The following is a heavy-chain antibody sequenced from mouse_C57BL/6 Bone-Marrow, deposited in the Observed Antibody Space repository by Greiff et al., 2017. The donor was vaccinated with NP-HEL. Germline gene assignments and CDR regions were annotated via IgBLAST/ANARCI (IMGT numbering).Heavy chain of an antibody. CDR1: GYTFTSYW. D-gene: IGHD1-1*01. CDR2: LHPNSGST. CDR3: ARRGLLRVYFDV. V-gene: IGHV1-64*01. J-gene: IGHJ1*03. Sequence: QVHVKQPGAELVKPGASVKLSCKASGYTFTSYWIPWVKPRPGQGLEWLGMLHPNSGSTNYNEKFKSKATLTVDKSSSTAYMQLSSLTSEDSAVYYCARRGLLRVYFDVWGTGTTVTVSS.